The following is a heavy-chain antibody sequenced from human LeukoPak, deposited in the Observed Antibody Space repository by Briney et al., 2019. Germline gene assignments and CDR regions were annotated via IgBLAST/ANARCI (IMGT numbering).Heavy chain of an antibody. CDR3: ARDPGDYFAY. V-gene: IGHV1-69*13. J-gene: IGHJ4*02. Sequence: SVRVSCKASGGTFSIFTISCMRQAPGQGLEWMGGIIPDFGTTYNGQKFQGRLTVTADESTDTAYMNLRGLTSEDTAVYYCARDPGDYFAYCGQGTPVTVSS. CDR2: IIPDFGTT. CDR1: GGTFSIFT.